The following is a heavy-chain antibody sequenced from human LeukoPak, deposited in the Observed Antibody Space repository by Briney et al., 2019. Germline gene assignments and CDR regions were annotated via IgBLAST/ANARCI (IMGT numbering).Heavy chain of an antibody. V-gene: IGHV3-48*01. D-gene: IGHD3-10*01. Sequence: GGSLRLSCAASGFSFSTYSMNWVRQAPGKGLEWVSYISSSGSTIYYADSVKGRFTASRDNAKNSLYLQMNSLRAEDTAVYYCARDLVSVGYWGQGTLVTVSS. CDR2: ISSSGSTI. J-gene: IGHJ4*02. CDR1: GFSFSTYS. CDR3: ARDLVSVGY.